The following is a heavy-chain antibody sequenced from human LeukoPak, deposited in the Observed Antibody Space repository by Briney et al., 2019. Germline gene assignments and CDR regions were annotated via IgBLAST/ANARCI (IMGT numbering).Heavy chain of an antibody. CDR3: ARRSMVQHMDV. D-gene: IGHD3-10*01. CDR2: INTNTGNP. CDR1: GYTFTNHS. Sequence: ASVKVSCKASGYTFTNHSINWVRQAPGQGLEHMGWINTNTGNPTYAQAFTGRIVFSLDTYVSTAYLQIRSLKAEDTAVYFCARRSMVQHMDVWGKGTTVIVSS. J-gene: IGHJ6*03. V-gene: IGHV7-4-1*02.